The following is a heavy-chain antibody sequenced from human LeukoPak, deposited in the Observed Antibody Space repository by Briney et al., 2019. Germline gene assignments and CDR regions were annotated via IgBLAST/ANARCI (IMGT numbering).Heavy chain of an antibody. D-gene: IGHD4-17*01. CDR2: IWYDGSNK. Sequence: GGSLRLSCAASGFTFSSYGMHWVRQAPGKGLEWVAVIWYDGSNKYYADSVKGRFTISRDNSKNTLYLQMNSLRAEDTAVYYCARGYGDYYGWFDPWGQGTLVTVSS. J-gene: IGHJ5*02. V-gene: IGHV3-33*01. CDR1: GFTFSSYG. CDR3: ARGYGDYYGWFDP.